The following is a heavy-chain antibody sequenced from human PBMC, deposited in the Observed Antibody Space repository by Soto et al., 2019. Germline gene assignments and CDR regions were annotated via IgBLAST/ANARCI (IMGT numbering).Heavy chain of an antibody. J-gene: IGHJ4*02. D-gene: IGHD3-9*01. CDR2: ISAYNGNT. CDR3: ARDRYFDWLYDESFDY. CDR1: GYTFTSYG. V-gene: IGHV1-18*01. Sequence: QVQLVQSGAEVKKPGASVKVSCKASGYTFTSYGISWVRQAPEQGLEWMGWISAYNGNTNYAQKLQGRVTMTTDTSTSTAYMELRSLRSDDTAVYYCARDRYFDWLYDESFDYWGQGTLVTVSS.